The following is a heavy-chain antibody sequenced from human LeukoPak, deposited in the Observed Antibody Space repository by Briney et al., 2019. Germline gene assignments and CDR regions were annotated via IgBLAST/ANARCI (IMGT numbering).Heavy chain of an antibody. J-gene: IGHJ4*02. D-gene: IGHD6-6*01. CDR3: ARGGTARPDY. Sequence: GGSLRLSCAASGFILSNYGMNWVRQAPGSGLQWVSYISSGRPTTNYAASVRGRFTVSGDNAKSSLYLQMTNLRVDDTGVYYCARGGTARPDYWGQGTLVTVSS. V-gene: IGHV3-48*04. CDR1: GFILSNYG. CDR2: ISSGRPTT.